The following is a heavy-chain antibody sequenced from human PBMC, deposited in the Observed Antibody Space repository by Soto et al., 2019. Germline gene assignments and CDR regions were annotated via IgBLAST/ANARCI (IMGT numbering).Heavy chain of an antibody. CDR2: ISYDGSNK. CDR1: GFTFSSYG. CDR3: AKESKRYYGMDV. Sequence: PXGSLRLSCAASGFTFSSYGMHWVRKAPGKGLEWVAVISYDGSNKYYADSVKGRFTISRDNSKNTLYLQMNSLRAEDTAVYYCAKESKRYYGMDVWGQGTAVTVTS. V-gene: IGHV3-30*18. J-gene: IGHJ6*02.